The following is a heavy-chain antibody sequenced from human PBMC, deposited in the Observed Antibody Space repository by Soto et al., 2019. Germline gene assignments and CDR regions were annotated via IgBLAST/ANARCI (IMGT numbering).Heavy chain of an antibody. V-gene: IGHV3-7*03. Sequence: PGGSLRLFCEVSGFTFSMYSMSWVRQSPGKGLEWVAKIPQDGVDGHYADSVKGRCTISRDNGKNSLYLQLNNLRAEDAAVYYCARDHLILPAHDFFYGSDVWGRGATVTVSS. CDR1: GFTFSMYS. CDR2: IPQDGVDG. D-gene: IGHD2-21*02. CDR3: ARDHLILPAHDFFYGSDV. J-gene: IGHJ6*02.